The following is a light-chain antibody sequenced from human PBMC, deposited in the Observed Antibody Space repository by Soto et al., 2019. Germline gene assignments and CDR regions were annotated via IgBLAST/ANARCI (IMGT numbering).Light chain of an antibody. CDR2: DVN. J-gene: IGLJ2*01. Sequence: QSALTQPASVSGSPGQSITISCTGTSSDVGGYNYVSWYQQHPGKAPKLMSYDVNNRPSGVSNRFSGSKSGNTASLTISGLQAEDEADFYCSSYTSSGTLVFGGGTKLTVL. CDR3: SSYTSSGTLV. V-gene: IGLV2-14*01. CDR1: SSDVGGYNY.